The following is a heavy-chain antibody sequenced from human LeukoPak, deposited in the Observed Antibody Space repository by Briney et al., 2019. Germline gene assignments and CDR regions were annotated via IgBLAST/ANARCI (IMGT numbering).Heavy chain of an antibody. CDR3: ARQRLGYCSGGSCYEPVGFDY. D-gene: IGHD2-15*01. V-gene: IGHV1-69*06. Sequence: SVKVSCKASGGTFSSYAISWVRQAPGQGLEWMGRIIPIFGTANYAQKFQGRVTITADKSTSTAYVELSSLRSEDTAVYYCARQRLGYCSGGSCYEPVGFDYWGQGTLVTVSS. CDR2: IIPIFGTA. CDR1: GGTFSSYA. J-gene: IGHJ4*02.